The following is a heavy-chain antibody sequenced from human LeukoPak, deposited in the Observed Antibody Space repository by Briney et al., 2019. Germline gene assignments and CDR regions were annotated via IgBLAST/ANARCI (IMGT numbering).Heavy chain of an antibody. Sequence: SETLSLTCSVSGGSLNPYYWNWIRQPPGKGLEWIGYIYYSGSTNYNPSLKSRVTISVDTSKNQFSLKLSSVTAADTAVYYCARTPLGSSSWYNFQHWGQGTLVTVSS. V-gene: IGHV4-59*01. D-gene: IGHD6-13*01. J-gene: IGHJ1*01. CDR3: ARTPLGSSSWYNFQH. CDR2: IYYSGST. CDR1: GGSLNPYY.